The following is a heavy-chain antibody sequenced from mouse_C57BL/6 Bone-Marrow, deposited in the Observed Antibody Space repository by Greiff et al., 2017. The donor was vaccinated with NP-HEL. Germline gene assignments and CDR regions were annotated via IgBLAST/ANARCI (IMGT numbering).Heavy chain of an antibody. CDR2: IYPGDGDT. D-gene: IGHD2-4*01. J-gene: IGHJ2*01. V-gene: IGHV1-82*01. CDR1: GYAFSSSW. CDR3: TRTGDYDGGFDY. Sequence: VQLVESGPELVKPGASVKISCKASGYAFSSSWMNWVKQRPGKGLEWIGRIYPGDGDTNYNGKFKGKATLTADKSSSTAYMQLSSLTSEDAAVYFCTRTGDYDGGFDYWGQGTTLTVSS.